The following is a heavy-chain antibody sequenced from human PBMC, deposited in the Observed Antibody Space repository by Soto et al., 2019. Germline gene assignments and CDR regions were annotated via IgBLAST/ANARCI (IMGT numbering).Heavy chain of an antibody. J-gene: IGHJ5*02. CDR2: ISAYNGNT. D-gene: IGHD6-6*01. CDR3: ARENGYSSSSVGVGWFDP. V-gene: IGHV1-18*01. Sequence: ASVKVSCKASGYTFTSYGISWVRQAPGQGLEWMGWISAYNGNTNYAQKLQGRVTMTTDTSTSTAYMELRSLRSDDTAVYYCARENGYSSSSVGVGWFDPWGQGTLVTVSS. CDR1: GYTFTSYG.